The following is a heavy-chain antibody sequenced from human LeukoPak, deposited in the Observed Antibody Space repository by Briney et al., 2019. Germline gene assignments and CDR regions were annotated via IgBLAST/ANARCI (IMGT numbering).Heavy chain of an antibody. CDR1: GFTFSSYW. J-gene: IGHJ4*02. CDR2: IVSNGDHV. CDR3: ARDRDGGWSFDY. D-gene: IGHD6-19*01. Sequence: GGSLRLSCAASGFTFSSYWMSWVRQAPGKGLEFVSSIVSNGDHVFYANSVKGRFTISRDNSKNTLYLQMGSLRAEDTAVYYCARDRDGGWSFDYWGQGTLVTASS. V-gene: IGHV3-64*01.